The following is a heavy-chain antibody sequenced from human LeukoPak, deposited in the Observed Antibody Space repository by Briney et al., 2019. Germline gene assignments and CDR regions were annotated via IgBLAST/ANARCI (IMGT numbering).Heavy chain of an antibody. CDR2: ISGSNGKT. CDR3: ARAGATLTSHFDN. Sequence: ASVKVSCKTSGYSFTTYDVSWVRQAPGQGLQWVGWISGSNGKTNYLQSFQGRLTLTTDTSTSTAYMERRSLRSDDTAIYYCARAGATLTSHFDNWGQGALVIVSS. V-gene: IGHV1-18*01. CDR1: GYSFTTYD. D-gene: IGHD4-17*01. J-gene: IGHJ4*02.